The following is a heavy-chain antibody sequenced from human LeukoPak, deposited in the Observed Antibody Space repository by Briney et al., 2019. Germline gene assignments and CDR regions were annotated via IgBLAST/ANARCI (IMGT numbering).Heavy chain of an antibody. Sequence: ASVKVSCKVSGYTLTELSMHWVRQAPGKGLEWMGGFDPEDGETIYAQKFQGRVTMTEDTSTDTAYMELSSLRSEDTAVYYCATLGGTRYYYGMDVWGQGTTVTVSS. D-gene: IGHD1-7*01. CDR2: FDPEDGET. J-gene: IGHJ6*02. CDR3: ATLGGTRYYYGMDV. CDR1: GYTLTELS. V-gene: IGHV1-24*01.